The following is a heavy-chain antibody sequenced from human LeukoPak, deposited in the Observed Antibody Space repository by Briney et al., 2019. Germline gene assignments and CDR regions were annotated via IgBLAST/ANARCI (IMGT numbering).Heavy chain of an antibody. Sequence: ASVKVSCKVSGYTLTELSMHWVRQAPGKGLEWMGGFDPEDGETIYAQKFQGRVTMTRNTSISTAYMELSSLRSEDTAVYYCARMIQLWEDYWGQGTLVTVSS. V-gene: IGHV1-24*01. CDR1: GYTLTELS. CDR2: FDPEDGET. J-gene: IGHJ4*02. D-gene: IGHD5-18*01. CDR3: ARMIQLWEDY.